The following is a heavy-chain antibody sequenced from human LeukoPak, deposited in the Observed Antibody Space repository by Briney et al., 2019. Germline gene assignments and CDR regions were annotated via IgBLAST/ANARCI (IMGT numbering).Heavy chain of an antibody. CDR3: ARNRYYYGSGSYGVPNWFDP. D-gene: IGHD3-10*01. Sequence: TSETLSLTCTVSGGSINSNSYYWGWIRQPPGKGLEWIGSIYYSGSTYYNPSLKSRVTISVDTSKNQFSLKLSSVTAADTAVYYCARNRYYYGSGSYGVPNWFDPWGQGTLVTVSS. V-gene: IGHV4-39*01. J-gene: IGHJ5*02. CDR1: GGSINSNSYY. CDR2: IYYSGST.